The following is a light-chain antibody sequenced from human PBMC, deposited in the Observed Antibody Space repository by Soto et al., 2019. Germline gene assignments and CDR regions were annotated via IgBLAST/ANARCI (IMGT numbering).Light chain of an antibody. V-gene: IGKV1-39*01. CDR2: AAS. Sequence: DIQMTQSPSTLSASVGDRVTTPCRASQTISRNLNWYQQKPGKAPKLLIYAASSLQSGVPSRFSGSGSGTDFTLAISSLQPEDFATYYCQQSDSIPITFGQGTRLGI. CDR3: QQSDSIPIT. J-gene: IGKJ5*01. CDR1: QTISRN.